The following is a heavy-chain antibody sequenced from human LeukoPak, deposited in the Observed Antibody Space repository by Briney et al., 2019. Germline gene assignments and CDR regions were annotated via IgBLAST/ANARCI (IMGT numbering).Heavy chain of an antibody. CDR2: ISYDGSNK. J-gene: IGHJ4*02. CDR3: AKDRGKDYGDSGDY. CDR1: GFTFSSYA. D-gene: IGHD4-17*01. V-gene: IGHV3-30*04. Sequence: GGSLRLSCAASGFTFSSYAMHWVRQAPGKGLEWVAVISYDGSNKYYADSVKGRFTISRDNSKNTLYLQMNSLRAEDMAVYYCAKDRGKDYGDSGDYWGQGTLVTVSS.